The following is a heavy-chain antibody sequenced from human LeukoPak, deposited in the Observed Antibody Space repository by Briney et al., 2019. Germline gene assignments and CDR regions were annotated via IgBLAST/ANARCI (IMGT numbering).Heavy chain of an antibody. V-gene: IGHV4-4*07. CDR2: VYSSGST. Sequence: SETLSLTCTVSGGSISSYYWSWIRQPAGKGLECIGRVYSSGSTNYNPSLKSRVTISVDTSKNQFSLKLSSVTAADTAVYYCARGRPRMVRGVIIDYWGQGTLVTVSS. CDR3: ARGRPRMVRGVIIDY. CDR1: GGSISSYY. D-gene: IGHD3-10*01. J-gene: IGHJ4*02.